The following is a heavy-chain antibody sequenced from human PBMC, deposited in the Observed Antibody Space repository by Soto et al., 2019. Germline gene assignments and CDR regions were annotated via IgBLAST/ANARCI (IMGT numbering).Heavy chain of an antibody. CDR1: GFSLSTSGVG. Sequence: SGPTLVNPTQTLTLTCTFSGFSLSTSGVGVGWIRQPPGKALEWLALIYWDDDKRYSPSLKSRLTITKDTSKNHVVLTMTNMDPVDTATYYCAHLLLRYFDWLPLAYDYWGQGTLVTVSS. J-gene: IGHJ4*02. CDR2: IYWDDDK. V-gene: IGHV2-5*02. CDR3: AHLLLRYFDWLPLAYDY. D-gene: IGHD3-9*01.